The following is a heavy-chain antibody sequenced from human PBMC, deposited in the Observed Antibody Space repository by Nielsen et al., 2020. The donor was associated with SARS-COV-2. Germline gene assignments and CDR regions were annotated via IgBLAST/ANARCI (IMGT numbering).Heavy chain of an antibody. Sequence: GESLKISCAASGFSVSRYFMSWVRQAPGTGLEWLSIIYRSDNSYYADSVKGRFTISIDNSNNTLYLQMNSLSGDDTAVYYCASGSGDSLAFDIWGQGTMVIVSS. CDR2: IYRSDNS. CDR1: GFSVSRYF. V-gene: IGHV3-53*01. D-gene: IGHD1-26*01. CDR3: ASGSGDSLAFDI. J-gene: IGHJ3*02.